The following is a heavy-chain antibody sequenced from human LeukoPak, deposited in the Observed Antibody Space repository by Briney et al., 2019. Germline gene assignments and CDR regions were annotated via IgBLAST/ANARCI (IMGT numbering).Heavy chain of an antibody. V-gene: IGHV4-59*08. D-gene: IGHD1-7*01. CDR2: IYCSGNT. CDR3: VSHRTGTTADY. Sequence: SETLSLTCTVSGVSISTYYWSWIRQPPGKGLEWIGCIYCSGNTNNSPSLKSRVTISVDTSKNQFSLSLTSVTAADTAVYYCVSHRTGTTADYWGQGTLVTVSS. CDR1: GVSISTYY. J-gene: IGHJ4*02.